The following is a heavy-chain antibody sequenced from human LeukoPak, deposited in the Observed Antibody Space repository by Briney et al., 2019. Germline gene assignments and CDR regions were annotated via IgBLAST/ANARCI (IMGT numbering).Heavy chain of an antibody. CDR3: ARYYYGSGTSFDP. J-gene: IGHJ5*02. Sequence: PGGSLRLSCAASGFTFSDYWMSWLRQAPGKGLEWVANIKKDGSEESYVDSVKGRFTISRDNAKNSLYLQMNSLRAEDTAVFYCARYYYGSGTSFDPWGQGTLVTVSS. CDR1: GFTFSDYW. CDR2: IKKDGSEE. V-gene: IGHV3-7*01. D-gene: IGHD3-10*01.